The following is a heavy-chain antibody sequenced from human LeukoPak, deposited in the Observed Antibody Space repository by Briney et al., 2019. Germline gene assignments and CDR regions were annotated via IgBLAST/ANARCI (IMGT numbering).Heavy chain of an antibody. Sequence: SETLSLTCTVSGGSITHYYWSWIRQPAGKGLEWIGRMYTTGSTNYNPYLKSRVTISVDTSKNQFSLKLSSVTAADTAVYYCARGEKGSSSGSIDNWGQGTLVTVSS. V-gene: IGHV4-4*07. D-gene: IGHD6-6*01. CDR2: MYTTGST. CDR1: GGSITHYY. CDR3: ARGEKGSSSGSIDN. J-gene: IGHJ4*02.